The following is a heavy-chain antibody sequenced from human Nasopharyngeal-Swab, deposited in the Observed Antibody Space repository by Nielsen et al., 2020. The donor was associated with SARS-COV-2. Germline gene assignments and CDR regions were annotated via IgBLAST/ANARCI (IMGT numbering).Heavy chain of an antibody. D-gene: IGHD3-22*01. J-gene: IGHJ4*02. CDR2: ISSRSGYI. Sequence: GGSLKISCAASGFTFSSYSMNWVRQAPGKGLEWVSSISSRSGYIYYADSVEGRFTISRDNAKNSLYLQMHSLRAEDTAVYYCARTRYYDSSGYYPDYWGQGTLVTVSS. CDR3: ARTRYYDSSGYYPDY. V-gene: IGHV3-21*01. CDR1: GFTFSSYS.